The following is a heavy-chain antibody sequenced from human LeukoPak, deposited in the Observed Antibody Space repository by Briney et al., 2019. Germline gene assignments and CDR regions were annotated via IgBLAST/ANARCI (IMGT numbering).Heavy chain of an antibody. V-gene: IGHV1-46*01. CDR3: ARSSSGWYFDY. CDR2: INPSGGST. Sequence: GASVKVSCKASGYTFTSYYMHWVRQAPGQGLEWMGIINPSGGSTSYAQKFQGRVTMTRDMSTGTVYMELSSLRSEDTAVYYCARSSSGWYFDYWGQGTLVTVSS. CDR1: GYTFTSYY. J-gene: IGHJ4*02. D-gene: IGHD6-19*01.